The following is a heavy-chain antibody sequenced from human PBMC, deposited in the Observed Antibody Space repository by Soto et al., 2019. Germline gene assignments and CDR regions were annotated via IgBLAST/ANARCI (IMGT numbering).Heavy chain of an antibody. V-gene: IGHV3-53*02. J-gene: IGHJ6*02. CDR3: ARDSGGGMDA. D-gene: IGHD3-16*01. Sequence: EVQLVETGGGWIQPGGSLRLSCAASGFTVSSNYMSWVRQAPGKGLEWVSVIYSGGSRYYADSGKGRATIARDNSKNTRDLHMNVLSSVDTAGDYCARDSGGGMDAWGQGTTVTVSS. CDR1: GFTVSSNY. CDR2: IYSGGSR.